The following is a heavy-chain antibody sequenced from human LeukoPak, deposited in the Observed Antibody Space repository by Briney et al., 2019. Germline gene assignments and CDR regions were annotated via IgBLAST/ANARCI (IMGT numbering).Heavy chain of an antibody. CDR3: ARSTVATSIPDY. J-gene: IGHJ4*02. CDR1: GVSISSGGYS. CDR2: IYYSGST. V-gene: IGHV4-31*11. D-gene: IGHD5-12*01. Sequence: SETLSLTCAVSGVSISSGGYSWSWIRQPPGKGLEWIGYIYYSGSTYYNPSLKSRVTISVDTSKNQFSLKLSSVTAADTAVYYCARSTVATSIPDYWGQGTMVTVSS.